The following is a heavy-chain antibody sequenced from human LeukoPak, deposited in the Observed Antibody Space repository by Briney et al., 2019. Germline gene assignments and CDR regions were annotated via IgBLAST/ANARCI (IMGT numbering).Heavy chain of an antibody. Sequence: ASVKVSCKASGYTFPSYGITWVRQAPGQGLEWMGWISAYNGNRNYAQKLQGRVTMTTDTSTSTAYMELRSLRSGDTAVHYCARIPVWFGEPSYYFDYWGQGTLVTVSS. CDR2: ISAYNGNR. CDR1: GYTFPSYG. J-gene: IGHJ4*02. V-gene: IGHV1-18*01. D-gene: IGHD3-10*01. CDR3: ARIPVWFGEPSYYFDY.